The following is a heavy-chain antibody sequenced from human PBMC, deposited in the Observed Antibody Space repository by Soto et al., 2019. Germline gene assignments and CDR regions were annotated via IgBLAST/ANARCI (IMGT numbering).Heavy chain of an antibody. Sequence: QVQLVQSGAEVKKPGSSVKVSCKASGGTFSSYTISWVRQAPGQGLEWMGRIIPILGIANYAQKFQGRVTITADKSTSTAYMELSSLRSEDMAVYYCARVMGNWYFDLWGRGTLVTVSS. CDR3: ARVMGNWYFDL. J-gene: IGHJ2*01. CDR1: GGTFSSYT. V-gene: IGHV1-69*02. D-gene: IGHD1-26*01. CDR2: IIPILGIA.